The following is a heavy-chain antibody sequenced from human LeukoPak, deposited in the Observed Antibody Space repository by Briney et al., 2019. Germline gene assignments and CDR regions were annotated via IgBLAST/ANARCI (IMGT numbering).Heavy chain of an antibody. V-gene: IGHV3-9*03. CDR1: GFTFDDYA. CDR2: ITWNSGNI. Sequence: PGGSLRLSCTASGFTFDDYAMHWVRQAPGKGLDWVSSITWNSGNIAYADSVKGRFTVSRDNAKNSLYLQMNSLRVEDMALYYCAKSDTYYFYMDVWGKGTTVTVSS. CDR3: AKSDTYYFYMDV. D-gene: IGHD3-9*01. J-gene: IGHJ6*03.